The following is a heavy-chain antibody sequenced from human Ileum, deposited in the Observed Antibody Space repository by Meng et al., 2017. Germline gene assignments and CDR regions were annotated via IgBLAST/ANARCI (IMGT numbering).Heavy chain of an antibody. CDR2: ISYDGSNK. CDR3: AGGYSYRNFDY. V-gene: IGHV3-30*04. J-gene: IGHJ4*02. Sequence: GESLKISCAASGFTFSSYAMHWVRQAPGQGLEWVAVISYDGSNKYYADSVKGRFTISRDNSKNTLYLQMTSLRAEDTAVYYCAGGYSYRNFDYWGQGTLVTVSS. CDR1: GFTFSSYA. D-gene: IGHD5-18*01.